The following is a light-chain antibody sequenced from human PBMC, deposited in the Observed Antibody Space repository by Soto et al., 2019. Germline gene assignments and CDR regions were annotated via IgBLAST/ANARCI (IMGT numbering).Light chain of an antibody. CDR2: AAS. CDR1: QSVSNY. Sequence: DIQMTQSPSSMSASLGDGVNIXXRASQSVSNYLNWYQQKPGKPPTLXIYAASTLQSGVPSRISGSGSGTDFTLTISSLQPEDFATYYCQQDLRPPLTFGPGTKVDIK. V-gene: IGKV1-39*01. CDR3: QQDLRPPLT. J-gene: IGKJ3*01.